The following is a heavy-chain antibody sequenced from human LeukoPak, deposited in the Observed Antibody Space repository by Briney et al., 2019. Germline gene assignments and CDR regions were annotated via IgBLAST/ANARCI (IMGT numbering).Heavy chain of an antibody. D-gene: IGHD3-10*01. CDR3: AREGTTMVRGVIYWYFDL. Sequence: GGPLRLSCAPSGFTFSSYGMHCVREAPGKGRECGAYILSDGSKQLYTESVKGRVAISRDNDKNSLYLQMNSLRAEDTAVYSCAREGTTMVRGVIYWYFDLWGRGTLVTVSS. CDR1: GFTFSSYG. J-gene: IGHJ2*01. V-gene: IGHV3-30*12. CDR2: ILSDGSKQ.